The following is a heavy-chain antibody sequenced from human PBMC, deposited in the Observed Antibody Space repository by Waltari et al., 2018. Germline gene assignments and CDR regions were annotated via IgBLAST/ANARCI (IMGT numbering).Heavy chain of an antibody. V-gene: IGHV3-30*18. CDR2: LWFEGGDE. J-gene: IGHJ4*02. Sequence: QLQLVESGGGVVQPGKSLRLSCAASGFSLSHYGMHWVRQAPGRGLGWVALLWFEGGDEYYADSVRGRFTISRDNSKNIPYLHMDSLRVDDTAVYYCAKDAFGNTYMDHWGQGTLVTVSS. D-gene: IGHD3-16*01. CDR1: GFSLSHYG. CDR3: AKDAFGNTYMDH.